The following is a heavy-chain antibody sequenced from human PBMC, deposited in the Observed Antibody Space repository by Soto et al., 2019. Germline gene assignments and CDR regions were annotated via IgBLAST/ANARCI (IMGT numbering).Heavy chain of an antibody. CDR1: GYTLTELS. CDR3: ATDKFASGYYNTGWFDP. Sequence: ASVKVSCKVSGYTLTELSMHWVRQAPGKGLEWMGGFDPEDGETIYAQKFQGRVTMTEDTSTDTAYMELSSLRSEDTAVYYCATDKFASGYYNTGWFDPWGQGTLVTVSS. J-gene: IGHJ5*02. CDR2: FDPEDGET. V-gene: IGHV1-24*01. D-gene: IGHD3-22*01.